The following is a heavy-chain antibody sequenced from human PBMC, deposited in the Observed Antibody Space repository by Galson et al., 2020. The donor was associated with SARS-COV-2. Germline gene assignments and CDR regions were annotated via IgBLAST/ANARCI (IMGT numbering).Heavy chain of an antibody. V-gene: IGHV3-33*06. CDR3: AKSEADFWSGYSTYYFDY. Sequence: GGSLRLSCAASGFTFSSYGMHWVRQAPGKGLEWVAIIWYDGSNKYYADSVKGRFTISRDNSKNTLDLQMNSLRPEDTAVYYCAKSEADFWSGYSTYYFDYWGQGTLVTVSS. CDR2: IWYDGSNK. D-gene: IGHD3-3*01. CDR1: GFTFSSYG. J-gene: IGHJ4*02.